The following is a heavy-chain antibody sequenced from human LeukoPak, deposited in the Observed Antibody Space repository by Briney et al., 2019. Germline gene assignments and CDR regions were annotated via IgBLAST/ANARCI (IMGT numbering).Heavy chain of an antibody. D-gene: IGHD6-19*01. J-gene: IGHJ4*02. CDR3: GRVTRIYSSGWYALDY. CDR2: ISYDGINK. CDR1: GFTFSSHA. V-gene: IGHV3-30-3*01. Sequence: GGSLRLSCDASGFTFSSHAMHWVRQAPGKGLEWVGVISYDGINKYYADSVKGRFTISRDNSKNTLSLQMNSLRPEDTAVYYCGRVTRIYSSGWYALDYWGQGTLVTVSS.